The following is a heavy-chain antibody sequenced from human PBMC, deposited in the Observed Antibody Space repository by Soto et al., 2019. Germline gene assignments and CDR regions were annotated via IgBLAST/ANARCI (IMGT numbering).Heavy chain of an antibody. CDR3: AKGGYKYGRDP. Sequence: EVQLLESGGGLVQPGGSLRLSCAASGFTFSSSAMSWVRQAPGKGPEWVSAISESGDNTFSADSVKGRFTISRDNTKNTLYLQMNSLRAEDTALYFCAKGGYKYGRDPWGQGTLVTVSS. V-gene: IGHV3-23*01. CDR1: GFTFSSSA. D-gene: IGHD5-18*01. CDR2: ISESGDNT. J-gene: IGHJ5*02.